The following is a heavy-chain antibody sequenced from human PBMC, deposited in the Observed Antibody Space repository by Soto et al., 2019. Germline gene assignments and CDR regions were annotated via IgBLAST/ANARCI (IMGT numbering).Heavy chain of an antibody. V-gene: IGHV4-59*01. CDR2: IYYSGST. Sequence: SETLSLTCTVSGGSISSYYWSWIRQPPGKGLGWIGYIYYSGSTNYNPSLKSRVTISVDTSKNQFSLKLSSVTAADTAVYYCARENRGSPRFDPWGQGTLVTVSS. J-gene: IGHJ5*02. CDR1: GGSISSYY. D-gene: IGHD1-26*01. CDR3: ARENRGSPRFDP.